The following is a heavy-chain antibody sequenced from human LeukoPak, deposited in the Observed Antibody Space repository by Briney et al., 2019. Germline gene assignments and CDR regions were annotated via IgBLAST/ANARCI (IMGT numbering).Heavy chain of an antibody. J-gene: IGHJ4*02. CDR2: ISSRGDSI. CDR3: VRDVAETAAAGTNYFDF. CDR1: GFPFKDYY. Sequence: GGSLRLSCAASGFPFKDYYMSWIRQASGKGLEWISYISSRGDSIYYAQSVKGRFTISRDNAKNSLYLQMNSLRGEDTAIYYCVRDVAETAAAGTNYFDFWGQGTLVTVSS. V-gene: IGHV3-11*01. D-gene: IGHD6-13*01.